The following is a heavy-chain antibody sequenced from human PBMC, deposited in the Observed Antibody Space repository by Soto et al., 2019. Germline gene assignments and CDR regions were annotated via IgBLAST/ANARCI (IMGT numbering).Heavy chain of an antibody. V-gene: IGHV5-10-1*01. CDR3: ARHLRHYDSSGYDF. D-gene: IGHD3-22*01. CDR2: IDPSDSYT. J-gene: IGHJ4*02. CDR1: GYSFTTYW. Sequence: GESLKISCKGSGYSFTTYWISWVRQMPGEGLEWMGRIDPSDSYTNYSPSFQGHVTISADKSISTAYLQWSSLKASDTAMYYCARHLRHYDSSGYDFWGQGTLVTVSS.